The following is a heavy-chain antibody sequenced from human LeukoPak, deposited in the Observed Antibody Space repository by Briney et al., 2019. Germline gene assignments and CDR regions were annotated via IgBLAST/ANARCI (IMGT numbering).Heavy chain of an antibody. Sequence: GGSLRLSCAASGFTFSIYSMNWARQAPGKGLEWVSCITSRSDYIGYADSVKGRFTISRDNAKNSVYLQLSRPRVEDTAVYYCARAGPASEAPMFYFDYWGQGALVTVSS. CDR2: ITSRSDYI. V-gene: IGHV3-21*01. CDR1: GFTFSIYS. CDR3: ARAGPASEAPMFYFDY. J-gene: IGHJ4*02. D-gene: IGHD3-10*01.